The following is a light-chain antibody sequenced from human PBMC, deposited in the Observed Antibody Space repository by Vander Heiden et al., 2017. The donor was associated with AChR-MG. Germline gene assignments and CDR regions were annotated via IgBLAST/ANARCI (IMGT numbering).Light chain of an antibody. CDR1: QSISSY. J-gene: IGKJ3*01. CDR2: AAS. CDR3: QQSYSTPPST. V-gene: IGKV1-39*01. Sequence: IQITQSPSSPSASVGDRVTITCRASQSISSYLKWYRQKPGKGPKLLIYAASSLQSGVRSRFSGSGSGTEFTLTISSLQPEDLATYYCQQSYSTPPSTFGPGTKVDIK.